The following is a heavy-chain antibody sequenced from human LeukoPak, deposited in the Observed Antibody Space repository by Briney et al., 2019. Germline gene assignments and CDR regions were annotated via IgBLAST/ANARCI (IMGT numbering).Heavy chain of an antibody. Sequence: PGVSLRLSCAASGFTFTNAWMSWVRQAPGKGLEWIGRIKSKNDGGTADYAAPVKGRITISRDDSKNTLYLQINSLKTDDTALYYCTTRTWADGFDIWGQGTMLTVS. CDR2: IKSKNDGGTA. V-gene: IGHV3-15*01. CDR1: GFTFTNAW. D-gene: IGHD2-2*01. CDR3: TTRTWADGFDI. J-gene: IGHJ3*02.